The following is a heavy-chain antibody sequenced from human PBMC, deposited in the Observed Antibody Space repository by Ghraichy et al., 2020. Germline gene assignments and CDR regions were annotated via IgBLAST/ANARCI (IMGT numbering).Heavy chain of an antibody. CDR1: GFTFSNAW. J-gene: IGHJ4*02. V-gene: IGHV3-15*01. CDR2: IKSKTDGGTT. CDR3: TTELYDFWSGYYPQFDY. D-gene: IGHD3-3*01. Sequence: GGSLRLFCAASGFTFSNAWMSWVRQAPGKGLEWVGRIKSKTDGGTTDYAAPVKGRFTISRDDSKNTLYLQMNSLKTEDTAVYYCTTELYDFWSGYYPQFDYWGQGTLVTVSS.